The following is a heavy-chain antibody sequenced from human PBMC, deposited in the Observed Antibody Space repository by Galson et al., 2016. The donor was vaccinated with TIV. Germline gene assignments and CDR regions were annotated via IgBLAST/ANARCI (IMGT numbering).Heavy chain of an antibody. Sequence: PALVKPTQTLTLTCTFSGFSLNSNGMCVSWIRQPPGKALEWLARIDWDGDKYYSTFLQTRLTISKDTSKNQVVLTMTNMDPVDTATYYCVRTPYGDSFGWYFELWGRGTLVTVSS. V-gene: IGHV2-70*11. CDR2: IDWDGDK. CDR3: VRTPYGDSFGWYFEL. CDR1: GFSLNSNGMC. J-gene: IGHJ2*01. D-gene: IGHD4-17*01.